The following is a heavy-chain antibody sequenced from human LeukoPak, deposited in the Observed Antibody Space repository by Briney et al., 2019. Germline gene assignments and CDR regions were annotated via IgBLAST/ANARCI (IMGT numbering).Heavy chain of an antibody. Sequence: SVKVSCKASGGTFSSYAISWVRQSPGQQLEWMGRIIPILGIANNAQQFQGRVTITANKSTSTAYMELSSLRSEDTAVYYCASARVYSSSSGWFDPWGQGTLVTVSS. D-gene: IGHD6-6*01. CDR1: GGTFSSYA. V-gene: IGHV1-69*04. CDR2: IIPILGIA. J-gene: IGHJ5*02. CDR3: ASARVYSSSSGWFDP.